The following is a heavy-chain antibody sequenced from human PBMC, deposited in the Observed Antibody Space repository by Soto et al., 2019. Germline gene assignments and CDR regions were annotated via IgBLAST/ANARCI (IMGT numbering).Heavy chain of an antibody. J-gene: IGHJ6*02. CDR2: INPSGGST. D-gene: IGHD2-2*01. Sequence: ASVKVSCKASGYTFTSYYMHWVRQAPGQGLEWMGIINPSGGSTSYAQKFQGRVTMTRDTSTSTVYMELSSLRSEDTAVYYCARATPPLGVVVPAALKFGMDVWGQGTTVTVSS. CDR1: GYTFTSYY. V-gene: IGHV1-46*01. CDR3: ARATPPLGVVVPAALKFGMDV.